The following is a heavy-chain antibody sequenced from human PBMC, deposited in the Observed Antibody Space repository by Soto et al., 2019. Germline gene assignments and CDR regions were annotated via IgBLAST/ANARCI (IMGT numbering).Heavy chain of an antibody. CDR1: GYTFTLYY. Sequence: ASVKVSCKASGYTFTLYYMHWVRQAPGQGLEWMGRINPNSGSTNYAQKFQGWVTMTRDTSISTAYMELSRLRSDDTAMYYCAREEGAARNIYFYYYGMDVWGQGTTVTVSS. V-gene: IGHV1-2*04. CDR2: INPNSGST. CDR3: AREEGAARNIYFYYYGMDV. D-gene: IGHD6-6*01. J-gene: IGHJ6*02.